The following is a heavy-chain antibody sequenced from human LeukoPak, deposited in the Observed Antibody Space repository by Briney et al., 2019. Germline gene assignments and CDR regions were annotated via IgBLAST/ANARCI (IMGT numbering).Heavy chain of an antibody. CDR2: ISYDGSNK. Sequence: GGSLRLSCAASGFTFSSYAMHWVRQAPGKGLEGVAVISYDGSNKYYADSVKGRFTISRDNSKNTLYMQMNSLRAEDTAVYYCARDGGGIVVYYYYGMDVWGQGTTVTVSS. J-gene: IGHJ6*02. CDR3: ARDGGGIVVYYYYGMDV. V-gene: IGHV3-30-3*01. CDR1: GFTFSSYA. D-gene: IGHD2-15*01.